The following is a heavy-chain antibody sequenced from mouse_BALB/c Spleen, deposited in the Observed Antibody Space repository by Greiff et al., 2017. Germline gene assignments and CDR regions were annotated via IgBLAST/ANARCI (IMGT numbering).Heavy chain of an antibody. Sequence: QVQLQQPGAELVKPGASVKLSCKASGYTFTSYYMYWVKQRPGQGLEWIGGINPSNGGTNFNQKFKGKATLTVDKSSSTAYMQLSSLTSEDSAVYYCARKGYYFDYWGQGTTLTVSS. CDR3: ARKGYYFDY. J-gene: IGHJ2*01. V-gene: IGHV1-53*01. CDR1: GYTFTSYY. CDR2: INPSNGGT.